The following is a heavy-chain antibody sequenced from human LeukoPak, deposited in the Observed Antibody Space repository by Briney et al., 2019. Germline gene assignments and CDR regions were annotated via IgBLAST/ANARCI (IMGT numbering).Heavy chain of an antibody. CDR3: ARDLVGRYCSGGSCYDNWFDP. CDR1: GGSISSGSYY. D-gene: IGHD2-15*01. Sequence: SETLSLTCTVSGGSISSGSYYWSWIRQPAGKGLEWIGRIYTSGSTNYSPSLKSRVTISVDTSKNQFSLKLSSVTAADTAVYYCARDLVGRYCSGGSCYDNWFDPWGQGTLVTVSS. J-gene: IGHJ5*02. V-gene: IGHV4-61*02. CDR2: IYTSGST.